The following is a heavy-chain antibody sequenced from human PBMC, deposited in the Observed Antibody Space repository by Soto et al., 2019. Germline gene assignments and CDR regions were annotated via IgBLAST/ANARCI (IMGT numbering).Heavy chain of an antibody. D-gene: IGHD6-13*01. J-gene: IGHJ5*02. CDR2: IYYSGST. CDR3: ARSIAAAGPGGFGWFDP. V-gene: IGHV4-31*01. CDR1: GGSISSGGYY. Sequence: QVQLQESGPGLVKPSQTLSLTCTVSGGSISSGGYYWSWIRQHPGKGLEWIGYIYYSGSTYYNPSIKSAVTTAVDTAKNQFSRKLGSVTAADTAVYYCARSIAAAGPGGFGWFDPWGQGTLVTVSS.